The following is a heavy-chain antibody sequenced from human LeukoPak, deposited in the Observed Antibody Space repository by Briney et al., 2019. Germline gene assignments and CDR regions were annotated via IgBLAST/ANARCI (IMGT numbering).Heavy chain of an antibody. V-gene: IGHV3-15*01. Sequence: PGGSLRLSCAASGLSISNDWMSWVRQAPGKGLEWVARVKSKSAGETTDYAAPVKGRFTISRDDSKNTLYLQMNSLKTEDTAVYYCTLIQGWGSGSYYCDFWGQGTLVTVSS. CDR1: GLSISNDW. J-gene: IGHJ4*02. D-gene: IGHD3-10*01. CDR2: VKSKSAGETT. CDR3: TLIQGWGSGSYYCDF.